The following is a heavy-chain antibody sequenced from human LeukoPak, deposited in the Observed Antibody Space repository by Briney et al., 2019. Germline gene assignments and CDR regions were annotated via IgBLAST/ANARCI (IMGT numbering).Heavy chain of an antibody. D-gene: IGHD3-10*01. CDR2: ISSSSTFI. V-gene: IGHV3-21*05. CDR3: ARVNPYYYGSGSYYWFDP. CDR1: GFPSSTYN. J-gene: IGHJ5*02. Sequence: GGSLRLSCAASGFPSSTYNMNWVRQAPGKGLEWVSYISSSSTFIKYADSVKGRFTTSRDNAKSSLFLQLNGLRAEDTAVYYCARVNPYYYGSGSYYWFDPWGQGTLVTVSS.